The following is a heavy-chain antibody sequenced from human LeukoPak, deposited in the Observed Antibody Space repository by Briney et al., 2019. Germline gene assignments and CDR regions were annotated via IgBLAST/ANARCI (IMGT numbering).Heavy chain of an antibody. Sequence: GGSLRLSCAASGFTFSSYGMSWVRQAPGKGLEWVAVISYDGRNKDYADSVKGRFTISRDNSRNTLYLQLNSLRPEDTAVYYCAVTLVISAALDYWGQGTLVTVSS. CDR1: GFTFSSYG. CDR3: AVTLVISAALDY. D-gene: IGHD2-15*01. V-gene: IGHV3-30*03. J-gene: IGHJ4*02. CDR2: ISYDGRNK.